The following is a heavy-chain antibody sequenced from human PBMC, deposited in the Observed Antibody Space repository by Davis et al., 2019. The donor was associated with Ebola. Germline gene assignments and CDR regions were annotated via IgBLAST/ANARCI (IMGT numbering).Heavy chain of an antibody. CDR2: INPNDGRT. CDR3: ASHYYGTSGHLDY. Sequence: AASVKVSCKASGYTFTNYYMHWVRQAPGQGLEWMGMINPNDGRTIYAQKFQGRVTITTDTSASTTYMALSSLRSEDTAVYFCASHYYGTSGHLDYWGQGSQVTVSS. D-gene: IGHD3-10*01. J-gene: IGHJ4*02. CDR1: GYTFTNYY. V-gene: IGHV1-46*01.